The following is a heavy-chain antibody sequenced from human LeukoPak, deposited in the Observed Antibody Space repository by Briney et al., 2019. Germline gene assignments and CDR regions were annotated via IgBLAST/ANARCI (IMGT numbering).Heavy chain of an antibody. D-gene: IGHD2-2*01. CDR2: ISSSSSYI. V-gene: IGHV3-21*01. CDR3: ARDRDIVVVPAAMVDY. Sequence: GGSLRLSCAASGFTFSSYSMNWVRQAPGKGLEWVSSISSSSSYIYYADSVKGRFTISRDNAKNSLYLQMNSLRAEDTAVYYCARDRDIVVVPAAMVDYWGHGTLVTVSS. CDR1: GFTFSSYS. J-gene: IGHJ4*01.